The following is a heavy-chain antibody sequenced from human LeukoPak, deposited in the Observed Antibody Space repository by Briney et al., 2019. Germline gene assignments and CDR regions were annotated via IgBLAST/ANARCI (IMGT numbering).Heavy chain of an antibody. CDR2: INHSGST. Sequence: SETLSLTCAVYGGSFSGYYWSWIRQPPGKGLEWIGEINHSGSTNYNPSLKSRVTISVDTSKNQFSLKLSSVTAADTAVYYCARVSSSWYNAFDIWGQGTMVTVSP. CDR3: ARVSSSWYNAFDI. D-gene: IGHD6-13*01. V-gene: IGHV4-34*01. J-gene: IGHJ3*02. CDR1: GGSFSGYY.